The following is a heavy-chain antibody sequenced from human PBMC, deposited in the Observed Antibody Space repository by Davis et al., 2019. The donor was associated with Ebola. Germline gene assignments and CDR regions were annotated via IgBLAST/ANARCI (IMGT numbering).Heavy chain of an antibody. V-gene: IGHV3-23*01. CDR2: ISSDGSSR. J-gene: IGHJ6*02. CDR1: GFRFSSYA. CDR3: ARDYYYYGMDV. Sequence: GESLKISCAASGFRFSSYAMTWVRQAPGKGLEWVSLISSDGSSRYYVDSVKGRFTISRDNAKNSLYLQMNSLRAEDTAVYYCARDYYYYGMDVWGQGTTVTVSS.